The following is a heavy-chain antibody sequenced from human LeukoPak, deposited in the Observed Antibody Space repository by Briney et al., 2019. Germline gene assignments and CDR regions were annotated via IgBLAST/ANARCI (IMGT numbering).Heavy chain of an antibody. CDR2: TNHSGST. CDR1: GGSFSGYY. V-gene: IGHV4-34*01. Sequence: SETLSLTCAVYGGSFSGYYWSWLRQPPGKGLEWIGETNHSGSTNYNPSLKSRVTISVDTSKNQFSLKLSSVTAADTAVYYCARGRQHDNWFDPWGQGTLVTVSS. J-gene: IGHJ5*02. D-gene: IGHD6-13*01. CDR3: ARGRQHDNWFDP.